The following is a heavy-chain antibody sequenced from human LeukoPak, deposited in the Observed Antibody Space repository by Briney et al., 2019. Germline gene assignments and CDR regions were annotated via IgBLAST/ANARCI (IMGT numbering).Heavy chain of an antibody. CDR1: GFTLSSYW. D-gene: IGHD3-22*01. CDR3: ARAPSEIGGYYPEYFRH. J-gene: IGHJ1*01. CDR2: IKSDGRT. V-gene: IGHV3-74*01. Sequence: PGGSLRLSCAASGFTLSSYWMHWVRQAPGKGLVWVSRIKSDGRTNYADSVKGRFTISRDNAKNTVSLQMNSLRAEDTGVYYCARAPSEIGGYYPEYFRHWGQDTLVIVSS.